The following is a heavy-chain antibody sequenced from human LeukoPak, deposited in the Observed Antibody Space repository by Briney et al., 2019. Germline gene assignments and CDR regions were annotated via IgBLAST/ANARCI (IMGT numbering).Heavy chain of an antibody. J-gene: IGHJ1*01. V-gene: IGHV3-48*03. CDR1: GFTFSSYE. CDR2: ISSSGSTI. CDR3: ARGFRSSGWKRYFQH. D-gene: IGHD6-19*01. Sequence: GGSLRLSCAASGFTFSSYEMNWVRQAPGKGLEWVSYISSSGSTIYYADSVKGRFTISRDNSKNTLYLQMNSLRAEDTAVYYCARGFRSSGWKRYFQHWGQGTLVTVSS.